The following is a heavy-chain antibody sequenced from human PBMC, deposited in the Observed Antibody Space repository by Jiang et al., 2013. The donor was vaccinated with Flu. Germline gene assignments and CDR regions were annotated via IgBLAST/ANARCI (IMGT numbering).Heavy chain of an antibody. J-gene: IGHJ4*02. CDR1: GGSISSGSYY. CDR3: ARDRQEMATITD. V-gene: IGHV4-61*02. CDR2: IYTSGST. D-gene: IGHD5-24*01. Sequence: CTVSGGSISSGSYYWSWIRQPAGKGLEWIGRIYTSGSTNYNPSLKSRVTISVDTSKNQFSLKLSSVTAADTAVYYCARDRQEMATITDWGQGTLVTVSS.